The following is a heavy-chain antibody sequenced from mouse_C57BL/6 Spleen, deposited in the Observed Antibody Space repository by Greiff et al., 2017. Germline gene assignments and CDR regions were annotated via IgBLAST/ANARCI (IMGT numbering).Heavy chain of an antibody. J-gene: IGHJ1*03. D-gene: IGHD1-1*01. Sequence: EVQRVESGGGLVKPGGSLKLSCAASGFTFSSYAMSWVRQTPEKRLEWVATISDGGSYTYYPDNVKGRFTISRDNAKNNLYLQMSHLKSEDTAMYYCARGDYYGSSYWYFDVWGTGTTVTVSS. CDR1: GFTFSSYA. V-gene: IGHV5-4*01. CDR2: ISDGGSYT. CDR3: ARGDYYGSSYWYFDV.